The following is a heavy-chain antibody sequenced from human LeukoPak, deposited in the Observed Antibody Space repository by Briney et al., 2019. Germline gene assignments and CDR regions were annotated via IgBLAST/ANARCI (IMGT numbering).Heavy chain of an antibody. CDR1: GGSISSSSYY. D-gene: IGHD3-22*01. J-gene: IGHJ4*02. V-gene: IGHV4-39*01. Sequence: SGTLALTCTVSGGSISSSSYYWGWIRQPPGKGLEWIGSIYYSGSTYYNPSLKSRVTISVDTSKNPFSLKLSSVTAPDAAVYYCASGYYYDSSGHYDYWGQGTLVTVSS. CDR2: IYYSGST. CDR3: ASGYYYDSSGHYDY.